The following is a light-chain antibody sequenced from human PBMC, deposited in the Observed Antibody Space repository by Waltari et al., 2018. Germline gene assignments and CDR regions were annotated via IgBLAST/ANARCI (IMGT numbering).Light chain of an antibody. V-gene: IGKV1-33*01. CDR1: QDISNY. Sequence: DIQMTQSPSSLSASVGDRVTITCQASQDISNYLNWDQQKPGKAPKLLIYDASNLETGVPSRFSGSGSGTDFTFTISSLQPEDIATYYCQQYDNLPRVTFGPGTKVDIK. CDR3: QQYDNLPRVT. CDR2: DAS. J-gene: IGKJ3*01.